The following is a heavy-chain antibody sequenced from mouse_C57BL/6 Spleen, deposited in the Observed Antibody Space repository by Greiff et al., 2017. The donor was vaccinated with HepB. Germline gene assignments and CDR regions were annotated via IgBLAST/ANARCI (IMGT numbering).Heavy chain of an antibody. CDR1: GYSITSGYY. CDR3: ASEGANGDRLCYFDV. V-gene: IGHV3-6*01. CDR2: ISYDGSN. D-gene: IGHD4-1*01. J-gene: IGHJ1*03. Sequence: EVQLMESGPGLVKPSPSLSLTCSVTGYSITSGYYWNWIRQFPGNKLEWMGYISYDGSNNYNPSLKNRISVTRDTSKNQFFLKLNSVTTEDTATYYCASEGANGDRLCYFDVWGKGTTFTVSS.